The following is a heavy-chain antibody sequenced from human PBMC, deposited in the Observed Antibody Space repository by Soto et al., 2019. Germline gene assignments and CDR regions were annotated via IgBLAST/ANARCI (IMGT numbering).Heavy chain of an antibody. V-gene: IGHV3-7*01. Sequence: PGGSLRLSCAASGFTFSSYWMTWVRQAPGRGLEWVANIKQDGSEKYYVDSVRGRFTISRDNAKNSLYLQMNSLRAEDTAVYYCARLTPCLDVWGQGTTVTVSS. CDR3: ARLTPCLDV. D-gene: IGHD7-27*01. CDR1: GFTFSSYW. CDR2: IKQDGSEK. J-gene: IGHJ6*02.